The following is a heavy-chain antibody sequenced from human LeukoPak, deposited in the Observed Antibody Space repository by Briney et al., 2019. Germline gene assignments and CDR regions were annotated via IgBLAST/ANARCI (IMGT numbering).Heavy chain of an antibody. J-gene: IGHJ4*02. V-gene: IGHV3-21*01. Sequence: GGSLRLSCAASGFTFSSYSMNWVRQAPGKGLEWVSSISSSSSYIYYADSVKGRFTISRDNAKNSLYLQMNSLRAEDTAVYYCARAVDTAMSRMVTLYYFDYWGQGTLVTVSS. D-gene: IGHD5-18*01. CDR3: ARAVDTAMSRMVTLYYFDY. CDR2: ISSSSSYI. CDR1: GFTFSSYS.